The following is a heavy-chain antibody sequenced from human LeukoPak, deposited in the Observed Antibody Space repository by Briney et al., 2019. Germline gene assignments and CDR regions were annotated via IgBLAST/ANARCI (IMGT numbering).Heavy chain of an antibody. CDR3: ATGYRSAYSWDS. CDR1: GFTFSVYY. CDR2: ISPDATNS. Sequence: GGSLRLSCAASGFTFSVYYMFWVRQAPGKGLVWVSNISPDATNSKYADFVEGRFTISRDNAKNTLYLQLNSLGVEDAAVYYCATGYRSAYSWDSWGQGTLITVSS. D-gene: IGHD5-12*01. J-gene: IGHJ4*02. V-gene: IGHV3-74*03.